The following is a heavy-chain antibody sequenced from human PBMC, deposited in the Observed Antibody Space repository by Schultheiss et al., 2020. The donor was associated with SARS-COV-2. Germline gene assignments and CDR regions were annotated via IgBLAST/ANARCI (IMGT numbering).Heavy chain of an antibody. CDR2: IIPIFGTA. Sequence: SVKVSCKASGGTFSSYAISWVRQAPGQGLEWMGGIIPIFGTANYAQKFQGRVTITRDTSASTAYMDLSSLRSEDTAVYYCARARPTYYYDSSGPIGDGDFDYWGQGTLVTVSS. V-gene: IGHV1-69*05. D-gene: IGHD3-22*01. CDR3: ARARPTYYYDSSGPIGDGDFDY. CDR1: GGTFSSYA. J-gene: IGHJ4*02.